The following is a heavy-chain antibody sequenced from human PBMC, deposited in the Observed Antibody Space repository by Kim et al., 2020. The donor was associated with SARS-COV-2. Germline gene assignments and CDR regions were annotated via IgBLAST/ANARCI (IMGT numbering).Heavy chain of an antibody. CDR1: GYTFTGYY. J-gene: IGHJ5*02. D-gene: IGHD3-10*01. Sequence: ASVKVSCKASGYTFTGYYMHWVRQAPGQGLEWMGWINPNSGGTNYAQKFQGRVTMTRDTSISTAYMELSRLRSDDTAVYYCAREGITMVRGVRSWFDRWGQGTLVTVSS. CDR3: AREGITMVRGVRSWFDR. V-gene: IGHV1-2*02. CDR2: INPNSGGT.